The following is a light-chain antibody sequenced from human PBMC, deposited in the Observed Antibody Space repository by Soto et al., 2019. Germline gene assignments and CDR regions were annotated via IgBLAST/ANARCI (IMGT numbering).Light chain of an antibody. Sequence: QLVLTQSPSASASLGASVKLTCTLSSGHSSYAIAWHQQQQEKGPRYLMKLNSDGSHSKGDGIPDRFSGSSSGAERYLTISCLQSEDEADYYCQPWGTGIEVFGGGTKLTVL. V-gene: IGLV4-69*01. CDR1: SGHSSYA. J-gene: IGLJ2*01. CDR2: LNSDGSH. CDR3: QPWGTGIEV.